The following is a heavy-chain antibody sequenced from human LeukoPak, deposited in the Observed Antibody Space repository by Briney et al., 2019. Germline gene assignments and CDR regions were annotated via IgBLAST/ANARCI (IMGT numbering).Heavy chain of an antibody. CDR2: ISNDGSNK. CDR3: AKVDIVATIAAGRLVDY. V-gene: IGHV3-30*18. J-gene: IGHJ4*02. CDR1: GFTFSSYG. Sequence: GGSLRLSCAASGFTFSSYGMQWFRQAPDKGLEWVAAISNDGSNKYYADSVKGRFTISRDNSKNTLYLQMNSLRAEDTAVYYCAKVDIVATIAAGRLVDYWGQGTLVTVSS. D-gene: IGHD5-12*01.